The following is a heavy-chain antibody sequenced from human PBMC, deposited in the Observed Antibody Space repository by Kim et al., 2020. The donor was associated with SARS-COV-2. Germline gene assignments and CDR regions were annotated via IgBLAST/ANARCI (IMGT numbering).Heavy chain of an antibody. J-gene: IGHJ4*02. CDR2: IYSAGSNT. CDR1: GFTFSSYA. Sequence: GGSLRLSCAASGFTFSSYAMSWVRQAPGKGLEWVSAIYSAGSNTYYADSVKGRFTISRDNSRSTLYLQMNSLRVEDTALYYCAKRGRGHNGDYWGQGTLVTVSP. D-gene: IGHD5-12*01. V-gene: IGHV3-23*05. CDR3: AKRGRGHNGDY.